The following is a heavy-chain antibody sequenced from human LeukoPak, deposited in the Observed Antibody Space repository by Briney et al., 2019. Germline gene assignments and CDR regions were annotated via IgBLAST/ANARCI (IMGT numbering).Heavy chain of an antibody. CDR3: ARFGGSWYRGAGFDY. Sequence: PSETLSLTCSVYGGSFSGYYWSWIRQPPGKGLEWIGEINHSGSTNYNPSLKSRVTISVDTSKNQFSLKLSSVTAADTAVYYCARFGGSWYRGAGFDYWGQGTLVTVSS. J-gene: IGHJ4*02. CDR1: GGSFSGYY. CDR2: INHSGST. V-gene: IGHV4-34*01. D-gene: IGHD6-13*01.